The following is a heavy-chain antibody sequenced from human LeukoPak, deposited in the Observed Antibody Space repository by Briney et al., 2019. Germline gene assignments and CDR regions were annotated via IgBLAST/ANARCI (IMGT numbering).Heavy chain of an antibody. V-gene: IGHV3-48*04. CDR3: ARDGAVAGTDDAFDI. CDR1: GFTFSTYS. CDR2: ISNSGNTI. Sequence: GGSLRLSCAASGFTFSTYSMNWVRQAPGKGLEWVSYISNSGNTIYYADSVKGRFTISRGNAKNSLYLQMNSLRAEDTAVYYCARDGAVAGTDDAFDIWGQGTMVTVSS. D-gene: IGHD6-19*01. J-gene: IGHJ3*02.